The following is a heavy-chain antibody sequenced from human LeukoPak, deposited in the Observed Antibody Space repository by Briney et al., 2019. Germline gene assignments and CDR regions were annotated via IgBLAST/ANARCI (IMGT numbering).Heavy chain of an antibody. V-gene: IGHV3-15*01. J-gene: IGHJ4*02. D-gene: IGHD5-24*01. Sequence: GGSLRLSCTASGFTFCDYAMSWVRQAPGKGLEWVGRIKSKTDGGTTDYAAPVKGRFTISRDDSKNTLYLQMNSLKTEDTAVYYCTTDWIDGYNFDFDYWGQGTLVTVSS. CDR1: GFTFCDYA. CDR3: TTDWIDGYNFDFDY. CDR2: IKSKTDGGTT.